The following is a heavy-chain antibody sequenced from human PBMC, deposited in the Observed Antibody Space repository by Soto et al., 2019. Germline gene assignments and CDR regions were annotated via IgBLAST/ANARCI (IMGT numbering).Heavy chain of an antibody. D-gene: IGHD3-3*01. J-gene: IGHJ6*02. CDR3: VSLDFCDAHYPSYYYGMDV. V-gene: IGHV5-51*01. Sequence: GESLKISCKGSGYSFTSYWIGWVRQMPGKGLEWMGIIYPGDSDTRYSPSFQGQVTISADKSISTAYLQWSSLKASDTAMYYCVSLDFCDAHYPSYYYGMDVWGQGTTVTVSS. CDR1: GYSFTSYW. CDR2: IYPGDSDT.